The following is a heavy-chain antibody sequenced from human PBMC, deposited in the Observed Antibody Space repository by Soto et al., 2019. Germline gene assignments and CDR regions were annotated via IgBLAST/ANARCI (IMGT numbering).Heavy chain of an antibody. Sequence: QVQLVQSGAEVKKPGSSVKVSCKASGGTFSSYTISWVRQAPGQGLEWMGRIIPILGIANYAQKFQGRVTITADKSTRTAYMELSSLRSEDTAVYYCASGDRGDYESEYYFDYWGQGTLVTVSS. CDR1: GGTFSSYT. CDR3: ASGDRGDYESEYYFDY. D-gene: IGHD4-17*01. CDR2: IIPILGIA. J-gene: IGHJ4*02. V-gene: IGHV1-69*02.